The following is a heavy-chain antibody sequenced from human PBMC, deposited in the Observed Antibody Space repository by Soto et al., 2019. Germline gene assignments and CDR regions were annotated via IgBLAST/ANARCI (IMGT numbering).Heavy chain of an antibody. CDR3: ERLPNKSPQN. CDR1: GFTFSSYW. J-gene: IGHJ1*01. CDR2: ISSDASST. V-gene: IGHV3-74*01. Sequence: EVQLVESGGGLVQPGGSLRLSCAASGFTFSSYWMHWVRQAPGKGLVWVSSISSDASSTSYADPVKGRFTISRDNAKNTVFLQMNSVRAEDTAVYYCERLPNKSPQNWGQGTLVIVSP.